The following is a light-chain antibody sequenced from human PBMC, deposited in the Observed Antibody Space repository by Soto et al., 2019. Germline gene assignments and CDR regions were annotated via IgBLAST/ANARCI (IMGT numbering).Light chain of an antibody. CDR3: QQRSNWSWT. V-gene: IGKV3-11*01. CDR2: DAS. CDR1: QSVSSY. Sequence: EIVLTQSPATLSLSPGERATLSCRASQSVSSYLAWYQQKPGQAPRLLIYDASNRATGIPARFSGSGSGTDFTLNIIRLEPEDFAVYYCQQRSNWSWTFGQGTKVEIK. J-gene: IGKJ1*01.